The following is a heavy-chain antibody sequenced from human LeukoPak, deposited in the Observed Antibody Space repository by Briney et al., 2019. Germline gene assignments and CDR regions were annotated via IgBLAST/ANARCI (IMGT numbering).Heavy chain of an antibody. J-gene: IGHJ6*02. V-gene: IGHV3-30-3*01. CDR3: ARINRPNKYYYYSYGMDV. CDR1: GFTFSSYA. D-gene: IGHD2/OR15-2a*01. Sequence: GGSLRLSCAASGFTFSSYAMHWVRQAPGKGLEWVAVISYDGSNKYYADSVKGRFTISRDNSKNTLYLQMNSLRAEDTAVYYCARINRPNKYYYYSYGMDVWGQGTTVTVSS. CDR2: ISYDGSNK.